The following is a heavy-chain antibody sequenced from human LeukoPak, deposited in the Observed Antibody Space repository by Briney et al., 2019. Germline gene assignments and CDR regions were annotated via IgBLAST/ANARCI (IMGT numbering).Heavy chain of an antibody. CDR3: ARERIRSIGYYMDV. CDR2: ISYDGSNK. J-gene: IGHJ6*03. Sequence: SGGSLRLSCAASGFTFSSYAMHWVRQAPGKGLEWVAVISYDGSNKYYADSVKGRFTISRDNAKNSLYLQMNSLRVEDTAVYYCARERIRSIGYYMDVWGKGTTVTISS. CDR1: GFTFSSYA. V-gene: IGHV3-30*04.